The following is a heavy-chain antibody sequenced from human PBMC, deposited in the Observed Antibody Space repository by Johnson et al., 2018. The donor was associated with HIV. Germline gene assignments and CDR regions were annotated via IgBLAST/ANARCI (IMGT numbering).Heavy chain of an antibody. D-gene: IGHD3-9*01. CDR2: IRYDGSNK. CDR3: ARDGRDLVTRGSFDV. V-gene: IGHV3-30*02. CDR1: GFTFSSYG. Sequence: QVQLVESGGGVVQPGGSLRLSCAASGFTFSSYGMHWVRQAPGKGLEWVAFIRYDGSNKYYADSVKGRFTISRDNSKNTLYLQMNSLRPEDTALYYCARDGRDLVTRGSFDVWGQGTVVTVSS. J-gene: IGHJ3*01.